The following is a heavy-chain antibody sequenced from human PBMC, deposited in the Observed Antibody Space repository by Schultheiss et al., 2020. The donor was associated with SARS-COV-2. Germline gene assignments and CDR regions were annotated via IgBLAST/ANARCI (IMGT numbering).Heavy chain of an antibody. V-gene: IGHV3-23*01. CDR3: ARAPPYYYYGMDV. CDR1: GFTFGDYA. Sequence: GGSLRLSCTASGFTFGDYAMSWFRQAPGKGLEWVSAISGSGGSTYYADSVKGRFTISRDNAKNSLYLQMNSLRDEDTAVYYCARAPPYYYYGMDVWGKGTTVTVSS. CDR2: ISGSGGST. J-gene: IGHJ6*04.